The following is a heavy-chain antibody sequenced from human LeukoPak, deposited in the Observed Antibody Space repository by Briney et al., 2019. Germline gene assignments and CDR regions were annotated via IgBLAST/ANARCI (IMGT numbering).Heavy chain of an antibody. CDR1: GFPFSSYE. V-gene: IGHV3-48*03. CDR2: ISSSGSTI. D-gene: IGHD4-17*01. J-gene: IGHJ4*02. Sequence: GSLSLSCAASGFPFSSYEMNWVRQAPGEGLEWVSYISSSGSTIYYADSVKGRFTISRDNAKNSLYLQVNSLRAEDTAVYYCARDPYYGDYVVWGPGTLVTVSS. CDR3: ARDPYYGDYVV.